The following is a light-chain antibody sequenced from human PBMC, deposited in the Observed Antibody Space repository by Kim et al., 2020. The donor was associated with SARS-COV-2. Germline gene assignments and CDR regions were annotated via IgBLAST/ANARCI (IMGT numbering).Light chain of an antibody. CDR1: HTVRGW. J-gene: IGKJ1*01. CDR2: DAS. V-gene: IGKV1-5*01. Sequence: DIQMTQSPSTLSASIGDRVTITCRASHTVRGWLAWYQQKPGKAPKLLIYDASTLKSGVPSRFSGSGSGTEFTLTINSLQPDDFATYYCQQYHTYWTFGQGTKVDIK. CDR3: QQYHTYWT.